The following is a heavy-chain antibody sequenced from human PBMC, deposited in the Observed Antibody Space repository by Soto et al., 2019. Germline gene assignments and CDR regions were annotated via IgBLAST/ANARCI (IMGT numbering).Heavy chain of an antibody. D-gene: IGHD3-10*01. CDR3: AKVRGNDYYYYGMDV. CDR1: GFTFSSYG. V-gene: IGHV3-30*18. J-gene: IGHJ6*02. CDR2: ISYDGSNK. Sequence: GGSLRLSCAASGFTFSSYGMHWVRQAPGKGLEWVAVISYDGSNKYYADSVKGRFTISRDNSKNTLYLQMNSLRAEDTAVYYCAKVRGNDYYYYGMDVWGQGTTVTVSS.